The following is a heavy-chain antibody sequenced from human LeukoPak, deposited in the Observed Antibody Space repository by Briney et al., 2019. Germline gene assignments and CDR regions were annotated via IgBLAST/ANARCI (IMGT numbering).Heavy chain of an antibody. V-gene: IGHV1-69*04. D-gene: IGHD3-10*01. CDR3: AIWAGYYYGSGSYSYHKKDAFDI. CDR2: IIPILGIA. CDR1: GGTFSSYA. Sequence: GASVKVSCKASGGTFSSYAISWVRQAPGQGLEWMGRIIPILGIANYAQKFQGRVTITADKSTSTAYMELSSLRSEDTAVYYCAIWAGYYYGSGSYSYHKKDAFDIWGQGTMVTVSS. J-gene: IGHJ3*02.